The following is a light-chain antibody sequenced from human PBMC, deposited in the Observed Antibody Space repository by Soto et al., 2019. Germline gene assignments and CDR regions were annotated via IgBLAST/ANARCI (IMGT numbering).Light chain of an antibody. V-gene: IGKV3-20*01. Sequence: EIVLTQSPGTLSLSPGERATLSCRASQSVSSSYLAWYQQKPGQAPRLLIYGASSRATGIPDRFSGSGSGTDFTLTISRLEPEDFGVYYWQQYGSSPMYTFGQGTKLEIQ. CDR3: QQYGSSPMYT. CDR2: GAS. J-gene: IGKJ2*01. CDR1: QSVSSSY.